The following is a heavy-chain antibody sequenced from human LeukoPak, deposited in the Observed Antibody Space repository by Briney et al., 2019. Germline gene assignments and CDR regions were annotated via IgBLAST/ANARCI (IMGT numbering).Heavy chain of an antibody. CDR2: ISTSSSYI. CDR1: GFTFSSYS. Sequence: GGPLRLSCAASGFTFSSYSMNWVRQAPGKGLEWVSFISTSSSYIHNADSVKGRFTISRDNAENSLYLQMNRLRAEDTAVYYCAPSPLPYYFDYWGQGTLVTVSS. V-gene: IGHV3-21*04. CDR3: APSPLPYYFDY. J-gene: IGHJ4*02.